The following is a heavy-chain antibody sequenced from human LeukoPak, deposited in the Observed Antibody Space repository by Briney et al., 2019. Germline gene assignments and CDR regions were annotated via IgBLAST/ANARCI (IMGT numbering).Heavy chain of an antibody. CDR1: GFTLSTYW. V-gene: IGHV3-7*01. Sequence: GGSLRLSCAASGFTLSTYWMTWVRQAPGKGLEWVANIRQDGSEKYYVDSVKGRFTISRDNAKNSLYLQMNSLRAEDTAMYYCVRDFRFLDDYWGQGTLVTVSS. CDR3: VRDFRFLDDY. J-gene: IGHJ4*02. CDR2: IRQDGSEK. D-gene: IGHD3-3*01.